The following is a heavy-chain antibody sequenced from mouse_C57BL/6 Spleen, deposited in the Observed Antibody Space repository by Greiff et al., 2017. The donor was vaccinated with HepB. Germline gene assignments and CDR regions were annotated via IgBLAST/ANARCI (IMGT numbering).Heavy chain of an antibody. CDR1: GFTFSSYA. CDR2: ISDGGSYT. D-gene: IGHD2-12*01. CDR3: AITTREAWFAY. V-gene: IGHV5-4*03. Sequence: EVKLVESGGGLVKPGGSLKLSCAASGFTFSSYAMSWVRQTPEKRLEWVATISDGGSYTYYPDNVKGRFTISRDNAKNNLYLQMSHLKSEDTAMYYWAITTREAWFAYWGQGTLVTVSA. J-gene: IGHJ3*01.